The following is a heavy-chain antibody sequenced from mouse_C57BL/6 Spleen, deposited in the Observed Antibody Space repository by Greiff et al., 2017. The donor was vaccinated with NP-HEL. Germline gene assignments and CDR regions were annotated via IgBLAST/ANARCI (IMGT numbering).Heavy chain of an antibody. CDR1: GFTFSDYG. J-gene: IGHJ2*01. D-gene: IGHD1-1*01. Sequence: DVMLVESGGGLVKPGGSLKLSCAASGFTFSDYGMHWVRQAPEKGLEWVAYISSGSSTIYYADTVKGRFTISRDNAKNTLFLQMTSLRSEDTAMYYCARLGGTTVVDYWGQGTTLTVSS. CDR3: ARLGGTTVVDY. V-gene: IGHV5-17*01. CDR2: ISSGSSTI.